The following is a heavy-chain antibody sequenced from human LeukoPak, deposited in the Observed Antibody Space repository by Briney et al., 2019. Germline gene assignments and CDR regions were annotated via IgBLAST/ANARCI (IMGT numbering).Heavy chain of an antibody. Sequence: QPGGSLRLSCAASGFTLSSYWMHWVRQAPGKGLVWVSRINGDGVTTTYADSVKDRFAISRDDAKNTLFLQMNTLRAEDTAVYYCVRGGLLRSFDPWGQGALVTVSS. D-gene: IGHD2/OR15-2a*01. V-gene: IGHV3-74*01. CDR2: INGDGVTT. J-gene: IGHJ5*02. CDR1: GFTLSSYW. CDR3: VRGGLLRSFDP.